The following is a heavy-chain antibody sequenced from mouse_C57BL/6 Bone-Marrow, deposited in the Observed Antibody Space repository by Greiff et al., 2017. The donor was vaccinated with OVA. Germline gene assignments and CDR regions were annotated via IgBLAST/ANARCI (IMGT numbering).Heavy chain of an antibody. J-gene: IGHJ2*01. CDR2: IYPSDSET. V-gene: IGHV1-61*01. D-gene: IGHD4-1*01. CDR3: ATWGEDFDY. CDR1: GYTFTSYW. Sequence: VQIQQPGAELVRPGSSVKLSCKASGYTFTSYWMDWVKQRPGQGLEWIGNIYPSDSETHYNQKFKDKATLTVDKSSSTAYMQLSSLTSEDSAVYYCATWGEDFDYWGQGTTLTVSS.